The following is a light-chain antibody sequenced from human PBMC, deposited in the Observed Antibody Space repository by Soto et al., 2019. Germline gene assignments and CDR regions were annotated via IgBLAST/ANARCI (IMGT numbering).Light chain of an antibody. CDR1: QSVSSN. CDR2: GAS. J-gene: IGKJ4*01. Sequence: EIVMTQSPATLSVSPGERATLSCRASQSVSSNLAWYQQKPGQAPRLVIYGASTRATGIPARFSGGGSGTEFTLTINSLQSEDFAVYYCQQYDNWPLTFGGGTTVEVK. V-gene: IGKV3D-15*01. CDR3: QQYDNWPLT.